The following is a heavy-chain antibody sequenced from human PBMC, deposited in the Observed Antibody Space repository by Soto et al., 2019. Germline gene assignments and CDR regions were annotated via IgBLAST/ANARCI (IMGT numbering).Heavy chain of an antibody. CDR1: GGSISSGGYY. Sequence: SETLSLTCTVSGGSISSGGYYWSWIRQHPGKGLEWIGYIYYSGSTYYNPSLKSRVTISVDTSKNQFSLKLSSVTAADTAVYYCARVRLEPGAPTNWFDSWGQGTLVPVAS. CDR2: IYYSGST. D-gene: IGHD1-26*01. J-gene: IGHJ5*01. V-gene: IGHV4-31*03. CDR3: ARVRLEPGAPTNWFDS.